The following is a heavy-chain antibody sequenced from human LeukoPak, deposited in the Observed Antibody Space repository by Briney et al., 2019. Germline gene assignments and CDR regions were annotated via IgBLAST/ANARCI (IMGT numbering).Heavy chain of an antibody. D-gene: IGHD1-1*01. CDR1: GFTFDDYG. CDR3: ARDQGDPNWFDGSWFDP. J-gene: IGHJ5*02. Sequence: TGGSLRLSCAASGFTFDDYGMSWVRQAPGKGLEWVSGINWNGGSTGYADSVKGRFTISRDNAKNSLYLQMNSLRAEDTALYHCARDQGDPNWFDGSWFDPWGQGTLVTVSS. CDR2: INWNGGST. V-gene: IGHV3-20*01.